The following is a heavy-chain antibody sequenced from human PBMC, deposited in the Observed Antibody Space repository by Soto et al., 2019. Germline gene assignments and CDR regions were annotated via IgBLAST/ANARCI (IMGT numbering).Heavy chain of an antibody. J-gene: IGHJ2*01. V-gene: IGHV4-31*03. CDR1: GGSISSGAYY. CDR2: IYYSGSI. CDR3: ARAGVSKNYYDDSRKYFDL. D-gene: IGHD3-22*01. Sequence: QVQLQESGPGLVKPSQTLSLTCTVSGGSISSGAYYWSWIRQHPGKGLEWIGYIYYSGSIYYNPSLNSRXRXSXDXXENQFSLKLSSVTAADTAVYYCARAGVSKNYYDDSRKYFDLWGRGTLVTVSS.